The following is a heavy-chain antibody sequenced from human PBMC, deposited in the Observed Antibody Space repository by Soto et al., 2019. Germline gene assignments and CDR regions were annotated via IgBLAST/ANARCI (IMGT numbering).Heavy chain of an antibody. CDR1: GYTFTSYG. J-gene: IGHJ4*02. D-gene: IGHD4-17*01. V-gene: IGHV1-18*01. CDR3: ARDLRGDYGDYACNY. CDR2: ISAYNGNT. Sequence: QVQLVQSGAEVKKPGASVKVSCKASGYTFTSYGISWVRQAPGQGLEWMGWISAYNGNTNYAQKLQGRVTMTTDTSTSTGYMELRGRRSDDTAVYYCARDLRGDYGDYACNYWGQGTLVTVSS.